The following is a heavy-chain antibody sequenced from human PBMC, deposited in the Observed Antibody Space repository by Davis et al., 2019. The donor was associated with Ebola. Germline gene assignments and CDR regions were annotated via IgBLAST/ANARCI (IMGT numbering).Heavy chain of an antibody. J-gene: IGHJ4*02. CDR1: GFTFSSYA. D-gene: IGHD3-10*01. CDR3: AKDLSRSMVRGVIIKGDLGY. V-gene: IGHV3-23*01. Sequence: GESLKISCAASGFTFSSYAMSWVRQAPGKGLEWVSAISGSGGSTYYADSVKGRFTISRDNSKNTLYLQMNSLRAEDTAVYYCAKDLSRSMVRGVIIKGDLGYWGQGTLVTVSS. CDR2: ISGSGGST.